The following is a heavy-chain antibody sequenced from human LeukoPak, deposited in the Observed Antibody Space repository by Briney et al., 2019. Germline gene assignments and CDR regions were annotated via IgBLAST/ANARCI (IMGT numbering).Heavy chain of an antibody. CDR2: ISSSGSTI. J-gene: IGHJ3*02. V-gene: IGHV3-48*03. Sequence: GGSLRLSCAASGFTFSSYEMNWVRQAPGKGLEWVSYISSSGSTIYYADSVKGRFTISRDNAKNSLYLQMNSLRAEDTAVYYCAILPGPPWGDAFDIWGQGTMVTVSS. CDR3: AILPGPPWGDAFDI. D-gene: IGHD3-16*01. CDR1: GFTFSSYE.